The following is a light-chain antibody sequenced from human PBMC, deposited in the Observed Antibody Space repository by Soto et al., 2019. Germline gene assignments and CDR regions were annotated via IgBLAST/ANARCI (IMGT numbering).Light chain of an antibody. V-gene: IGLV1-44*01. CDR2: STS. CDR1: SSNIGSNT. CDR3: AARDDRLDVYV. J-gene: IGLJ1*01. Sequence: QSVLTQPPSASGTPGQIVAISCSGSSSNIGSNTVTWYQQLPGTAPKLLIYSTSQRSSGVPGRFSGSKSGASASLSISGLQSEDEADYYCAARDDRLDVYVFGTGTKVTV.